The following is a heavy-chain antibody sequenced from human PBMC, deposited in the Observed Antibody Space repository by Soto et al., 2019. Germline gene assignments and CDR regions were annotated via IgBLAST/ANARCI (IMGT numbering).Heavy chain of an antibody. J-gene: IGHJ6*02. CDR3: ARDALELRDCYYYYGMDV. CDR1: GFTFSDYY. V-gene: IGHV3-11*01. Sequence: GGSLRLSCAASGFTFSDYYMSWIRQAPGKGLEWVSYISSSGSTIYYADSVKGRFTISRDNAKNSLYLQMNSLRAEDTAVYYCARDALELRDCYYYYGMDVCGQGTTVTVSS. CDR2: ISSSGSTI. D-gene: IGHD1-7*01.